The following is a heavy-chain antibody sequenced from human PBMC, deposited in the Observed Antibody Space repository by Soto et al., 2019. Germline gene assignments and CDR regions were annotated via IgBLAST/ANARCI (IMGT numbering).Heavy chain of an antibody. D-gene: IGHD3-22*01. J-gene: IGHJ4*02. CDR3: ARPASEYYYDSSGYSFDY. Sequence: ASVKVSCKASVGTFSSYAISWVRQAPGQGLEWMGGIIPIFGTANYAQKFQGRVTITADESTSTAYMELSSLRSEDTAVYYCARPASEYYYDSSGYSFDYWGQGTLVTVSS. CDR2: IIPIFGTA. V-gene: IGHV1-69*13. CDR1: VGTFSSYA.